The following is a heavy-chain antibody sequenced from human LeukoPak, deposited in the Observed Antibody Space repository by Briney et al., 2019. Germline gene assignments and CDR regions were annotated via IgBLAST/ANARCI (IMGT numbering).Heavy chain of an antibody. V-gene: IGHV1-8*03. CDR2: MNPHSGNT. J-gene: IGHJ4*02. D-gene: IGHD3-22*01. CDR3: ATGGHVRVYDSSAYYGHY. CDR1: GYIFTSYD. Sequence: ASVKVSCKASGYIFTSYDINWVRQATGQGLEWMGWMNPHSGNTDYAQKFQGRVAIFRNTSIGTAYMQLTSLTSDDTGVYYCATGGHVRVYDSSAYYGHYWGQGTLVTVSS.